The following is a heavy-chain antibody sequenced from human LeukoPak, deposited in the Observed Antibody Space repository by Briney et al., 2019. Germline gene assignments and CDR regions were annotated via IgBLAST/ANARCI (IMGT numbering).Heavy chain of an antibody. Sequence: PGGSLRLSCAASHFVFSSYWMSWVRQTPGKGLEWVASIRQDGDEKYYVESVKGRFTISRDNAKNSLYLQMNSLRAEDTAVYYCAIGRNSGSWFFWGQGTLVTVSS. CDR2: IRQDGDEK. J-gene: IGHJ4*02. CDR3: AIGRNSGSWFF. CDR1: HFVFSSYW. D-gene: IGHD1-26*01. V-gene: IGHV3-7*01.